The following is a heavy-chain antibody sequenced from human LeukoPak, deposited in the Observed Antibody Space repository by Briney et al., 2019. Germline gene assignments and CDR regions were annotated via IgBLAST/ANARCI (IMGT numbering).Heavy chain of an antibody. CDR1: GGSISSHY. CDR2: IYTSGST. Sequence: PSETLSLTCTVSGGSISSHYWSWIRQPAGKGLEWIGRIYTSGSTSYNPSLKSRVTISVDTSKNHFSLKLSSVTAADTAVYYCGRQPYYYYYGMDVWGQGTTVTVSS. CDR3: GRQPYYYYYGMDV. V-gene: IGHV4-4*07. J-gene: IGHJ6*02.